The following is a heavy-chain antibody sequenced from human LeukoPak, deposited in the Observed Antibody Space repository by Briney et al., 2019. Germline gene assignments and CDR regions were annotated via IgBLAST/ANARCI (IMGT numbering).Heavy chain of an antibody. J-gene: IGHJ4*02. CDR2: ITDSGGDT. V-gene: IGHV3-23*01. Sequence: GGSLRLSCAASGFIFNRYAMSWVGQAPGKGLEWVSAITDSGGDTYHADSVKGRFTISRDNSKNTLYLQMNSLRAEDTAIYYCAKGSSSSRPYYFDHWAPGTLVTVSS. CDR3: AKGSSSSRPYYFDH. D-gene: IGHD6-6*01. CDR1: GFIFNRYA.